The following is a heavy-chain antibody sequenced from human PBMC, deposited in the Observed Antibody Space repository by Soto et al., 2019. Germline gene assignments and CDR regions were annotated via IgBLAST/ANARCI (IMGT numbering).Heavy chain of an antibody. V-gene: IGHV1-69*08. J-gene: IGHJ6*02. CDR1: GGTFSRYS. Sequence: QVQLVQSGAEVKKPGSSVKVSCKASGGTFSRYSITWVRQASGHGLEWIGRIIPIFGIASYAQKFQGRVTITADDSTSTAYMELSMLRADDKAVYYCAGEDRDRETGLVPAAIDGMDVWCQGATGTVS. CDR2: IIPIFGIA. CDR3: AGEDRDRETGLVPAAIDGMDV. D-gene: IGHD2-2*01.